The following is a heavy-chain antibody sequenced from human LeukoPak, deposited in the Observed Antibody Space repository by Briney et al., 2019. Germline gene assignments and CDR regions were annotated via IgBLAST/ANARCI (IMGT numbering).Heavy chain of an antibody. CDR3: VTSNWGSPFDY. CDR2: IWSDASNQ. V-gene: IGHV3-30*02. Sequence: GGSLRLSCAASGFSFSTYAMHWVRQAPGKGLDWVAMIWSDASNQYYADSVKGRFTISRDNAKNSLYVQMDSLRPEDTALYYCVTSNWGSPFDYWGQGTLVTVSS. J-gene: IGHJ4*02. D-gene: IGHD7-27*01. CDR1: GFSFSTYA.